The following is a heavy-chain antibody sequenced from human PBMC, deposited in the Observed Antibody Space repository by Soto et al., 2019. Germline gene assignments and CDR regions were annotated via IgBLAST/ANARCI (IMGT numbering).Heavy chain of an antibody. CDR2: IWYDGSNK. D-gene: IGHD4-17*01. Sequence: QVQLVESGGGVVQPGRSLRLSCAASGFTFSSYGMHWVRQAPGKGLEWVAVIWYDGSNKYYADSVKGRFTISRDNSKNTLYLQMNSLRAEDTAVYYCARAAYGDYDVFFDYWGQGTLVTVSS. CDR3: ARAAYGDYDVFFDY. J-gene: IGHJ4*02. V-gene: IGHV3-33*01. CDR1: GFTFSSYG.